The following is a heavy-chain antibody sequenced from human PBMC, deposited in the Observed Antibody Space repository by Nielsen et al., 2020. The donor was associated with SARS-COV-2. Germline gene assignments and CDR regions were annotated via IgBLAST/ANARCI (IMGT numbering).Heavy chain of an antibody. CDR2: IYYSGST. J-gene: IGHJ6*02. D-gene: IGHD5-18*01. V-gene: IGHV4-61*01. Sequence: SETLSLTCTVSGGSVSSDSYYWSWIRQPPGKGLEWIGYIYYSGSTNYNPSLKSRVTISVDTSKNQFSLKLSSVTAADTAVYYCASHRRGYSEDYGMDVWGQGTTVTVSS. CDR1: GGSVSSDSYY. CDR3: ASHRRGYSEDYGMDV.